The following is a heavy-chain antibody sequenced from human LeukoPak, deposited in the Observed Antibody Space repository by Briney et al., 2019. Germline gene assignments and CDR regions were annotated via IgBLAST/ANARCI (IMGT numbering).Heavy chain of an antibody. CDR2: IRYDGSNK. Sequence: GGSLRLSCAASGFTFSSCGMHWVRQAPGKGLEWVAFIRYDGSNKYYADSVKGRFTISRDNSKNTLYLQMNSLRAEDTAVYYCAKDFRTYGDYTKPRDYWGQGTLVTVSS. CDR1: GFTFSSCG. CDR3: AKDFRTYGDYTKPRDY. V-gene: IGHV3-30*02. D-gene: IGHD4-17*01. J-gene: IGHJ4*02.